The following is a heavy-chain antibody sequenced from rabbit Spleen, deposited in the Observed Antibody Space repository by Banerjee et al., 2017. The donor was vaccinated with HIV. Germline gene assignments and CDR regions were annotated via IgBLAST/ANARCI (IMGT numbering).Heavy chain of an antibody. CDR1: GFDFSRYG. J-gene: IGHJ4*01. CDR3: ARDLVGVIGWNFNL. D-gene: IGHD1-1*01. Sequence: QEQLVESGGGLVQPGGSLTLSCKASGFDFSRYGVSWVRQAPGKGLEWIACINVVTGKAVYATWAKGRFTISRTSSTTVTLRMTSLTAADRATYFCARDLVGVIGWNFNLWGPGTLVTVS. CDR2: INVVTGKA. V-gene: IGHV1S45*01.